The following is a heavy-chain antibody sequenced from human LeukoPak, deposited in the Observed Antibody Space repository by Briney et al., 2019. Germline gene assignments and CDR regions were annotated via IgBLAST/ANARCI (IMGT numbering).Heavy chain of an antibody. J-gene: IGHJ5*02. CDR3: ARDRWFGELLLGWFDP. CDR1: GGSISSSSYY. D-gene: IGHD3-10*01. CDR2: IYYSGST. Sequence: SETLSLTCTVSGGSISSSSYYWGWIRQPPGRGLGWLGSIYYSGSTYYNPSLKSRVTISVDTSKNQFSLKLSSVTAADTAVYYCARDRWFGELLLGWFDPWGQGTLVTVSS. V-gene: IGHV4-39*07.